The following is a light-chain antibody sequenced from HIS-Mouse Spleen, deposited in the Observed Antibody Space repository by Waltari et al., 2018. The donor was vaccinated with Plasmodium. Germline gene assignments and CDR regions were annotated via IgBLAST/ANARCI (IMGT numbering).Light chain of an antibody. CDR1: QSVSSSY. CDR2: CAS. V-gene: IGKV3-20*01. Sequence: EIVLTQSPGTLSLSPGARATLSVRASQSVSSSYLAWYQQKPGQAPRLLIYCASSRDTGIPDRFRVSGSGTDFTLTISRLEPEDFAVYYCQQYGSSRFTFGPGTKVDIK. J-gene: IGKJ3*01. CDR3: QQYGSSRFT.